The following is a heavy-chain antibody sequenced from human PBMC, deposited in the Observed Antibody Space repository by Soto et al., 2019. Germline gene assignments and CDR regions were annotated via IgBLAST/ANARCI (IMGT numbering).Heavy chain of an antibody. Sequence: ALVKVSCKVSGYTLTELSMHWVRQAPGKGLEWMGGFDPEDGETIYAQKFQGRVTMTEDTSTDTAYMELSSLRSEDTAVYYCATYPLTGTPPFDYWGQGTLVTVSS. CDR2: FDPEDGET. V-gene: IGHV1-24*01. D-gene: IGHD1-7*01. J-gene: IGHJ4*02. CDR1: GYTLTELS. CDR3: ATYPLTGTPPFDY.